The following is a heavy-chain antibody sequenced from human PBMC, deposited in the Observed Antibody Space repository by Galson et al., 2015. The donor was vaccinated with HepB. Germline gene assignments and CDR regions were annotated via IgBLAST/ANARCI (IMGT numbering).Heavy chain of an antibody. D-gene: IGHD2-2*01. V-gene: IGHV1-69*13. Sequence: SVKVSCKASGGTFSSYAISWVRQAPGQGLEWMGGIIPIFGTANYAQKFQGRVTITADESTSTAYMELSSLRSEDTAVYYCARERSWYHPAADPASYYYYYMDVWGKGTTVTVSS. J-gene: IGHJ6*03. CDR1: GGTFSSYA. CDR3: ARERSWYHPAADPASYYYYYMDV. CDR2: IIPIFGTA.